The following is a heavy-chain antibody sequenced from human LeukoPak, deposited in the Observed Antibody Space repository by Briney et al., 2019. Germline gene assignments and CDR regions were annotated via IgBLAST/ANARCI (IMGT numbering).Heavy chain of an antibody. CDR2: ILYDGSNN. D-gene: IGHD6-13*01. CDR3: AKDHGSSDWYYFDY. Sequence: GGSLRLSCAASGFTFSSYAMHWVRQAPGKGLEWVAFILYDGSNNYYADSVKGRFTISRDNSKNTLYLQMNTLRADDTAVYYCAKDHGSSDWYYFDYWGQGTLVTVSP. J-gene: IGHJ4*02. V-gene: IGHV3-30*02. CDR1: GFTFSSYA.